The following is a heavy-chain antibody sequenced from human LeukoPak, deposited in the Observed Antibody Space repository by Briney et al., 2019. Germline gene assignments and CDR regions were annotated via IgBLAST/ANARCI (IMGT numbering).Heavy chain of an antibody. D-gene: IGHD6-19*01. CDR2: ISSVSSYM. CDR1: GFTFSNYA. V-gene: IGHV3-21*01. CDR3: AGGRGTGWAYFDY. Sequence: PGGSLRLSCAASGFTFSNYAMNWVRQPPGKGLEWVSSISSVSSYMYYADSVKGRFTISRDNARNSLSLQMHTLRAEDTAVYYCAGGRGTGWAYFDYWGQGTLVTVSS. J-gene: IGHJ4*02.